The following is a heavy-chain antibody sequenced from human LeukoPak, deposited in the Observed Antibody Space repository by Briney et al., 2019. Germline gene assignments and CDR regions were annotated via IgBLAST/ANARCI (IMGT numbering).Heavy chain of an antibody. CDR2: IYNGVNT. J-gene: IGHJ5*02. CDR1: GASVSSASY. V-gene: IGHV4-61*01. D-gene: IGHD1-26*01. Sequence: SETLSLTCTVSGASVSSASYWSWIRQPPGKGVEWIAHIYNGVNTNYNPSLKSRITISVDTSKNQFSLRLNSVTAADTAVYYCARSRAFNSGAFDPWGQGSLVTVSS. CDR3: ARSRAFNSGAFDP.